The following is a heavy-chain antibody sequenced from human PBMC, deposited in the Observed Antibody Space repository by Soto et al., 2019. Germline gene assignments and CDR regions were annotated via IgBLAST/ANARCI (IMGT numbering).Heavy chain of an antibody. CDR1: GYTFTNYG. Sequence: ASVKVSCKASGYTFTNYGLHWVRQAPGQRLEWMGWLNSENGDRKISPKFQGRVTITRDTSASTAYLELSSLRFDDTAVYFCARDTENFDYWGQGSLVTVSS. CDR3: ARDTENFDY. CDR2: LNSENGDR. V-gene: IGHV1-3*01. D-gene: IGHD2-8*02. J-gene: IGHJ4*02.